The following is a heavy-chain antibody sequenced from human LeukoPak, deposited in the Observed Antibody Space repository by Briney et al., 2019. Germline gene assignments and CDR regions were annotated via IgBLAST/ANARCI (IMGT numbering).Heavy chain of an antibody. J-gene: IGHJ4*02. CDR1: GFTFSSYH. CDR3: AKAPLGSYSPFDY. CDR2: ISSNSDYI. Sequence: PGGSLRLSCAASGFTFSSYHINWVRQAPGKGLEWVSSISSNSDYIYYADSVKGRFTISRDNSKNTLYLQMNSLRAEDTAVYYCAKAPLGSYSPFDYWGQGTLVTVSS. V-gene: IGHV3-21*04. D-gene: IGHD1-26*01.